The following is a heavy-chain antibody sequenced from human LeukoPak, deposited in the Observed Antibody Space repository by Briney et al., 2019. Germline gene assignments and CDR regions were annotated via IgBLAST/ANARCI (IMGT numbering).Heavy chain of an antibody. CDR1: GGSISSSSYY. V-gene: IGHV4-39*01. CDR3: ASQPSKLRYFDWLSY. Sequence: SETLSLTCTVSGGSISSSSYYWGWIRQPPGKGLEWIGSIYYSGSTYYNPSLKSRVTISVDTSKNQFSLKLSSVTAADTAVYYCASQPSKLRYFDWLSYWGQGTLVTVSS. J-gene: IGHJ4*02. CDR2: IYYSGST. D-gene: IGHD3-9*01.